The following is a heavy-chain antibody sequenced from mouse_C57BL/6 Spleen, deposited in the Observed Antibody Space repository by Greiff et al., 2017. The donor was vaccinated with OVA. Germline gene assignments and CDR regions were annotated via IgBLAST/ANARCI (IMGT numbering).Heavy chain of an antibody. CDR2: IWRGGST. CDR3: AKKGDYDEYFDV. CDR1: GFSFTSYG. J-gene: IGHJ1*03. Sequence: QVQLQQSGPGLVQPSQRLSITCTVSGFSFTSYGVHWVRQSPGKGLEWLGVIWRGGSTDYNAAFMSRLSITKDNSKSQVFFKMNSLQAEDTAIYYCAKKGDYDEYFDVGGTGTTVTVSS. D-gene: IGHD2-4*01. V-gene: IGHV2-5*01.